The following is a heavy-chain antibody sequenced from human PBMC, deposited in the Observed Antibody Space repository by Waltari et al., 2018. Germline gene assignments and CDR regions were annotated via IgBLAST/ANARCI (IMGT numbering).Heavy chain of an antibody. Sequence: QVQLQQWGTGLLKPSETLSLTCSVSGAAFTSYYWGWVRHVPGKGREWPGQTRHPGNTNDHPSLQSRVAISIDTSRNHFSLRVFSATAADTGLYFCTRGGNYDFWSHSPFVDPWGQGTQVTVSS. CDR3: TRGGNYDFWSHSPFVDP. J-gene: IGHJ5*02. CDR2: TRHPGNT. V-gene: IGHV4-34*01. CDR1: GAAFTSYY. D-gene: IGHD3-3*01.